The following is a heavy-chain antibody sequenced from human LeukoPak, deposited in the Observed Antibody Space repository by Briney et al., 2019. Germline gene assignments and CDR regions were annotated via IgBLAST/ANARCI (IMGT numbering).Heavy chain of an antibody. CDR2: INPNSGGT. CDR1: GYTFTGYY. CDR3: ARGQGSSWYDGFRSWFDP. D-gene: IGHD6-13*01. Sequence: WASVKVSCKASGYTFTGYYMHWVRQAPGQGLEWMGWINPNSGGTNYAQKFQGRVTITRNTSISTAYMELSSLRSEDTAVYYCARGQGSSWYDGFRSWFDPWGQGTLVTVSS. J-gene: IGHJ5*02. V-gene: IGHV1-2*02.